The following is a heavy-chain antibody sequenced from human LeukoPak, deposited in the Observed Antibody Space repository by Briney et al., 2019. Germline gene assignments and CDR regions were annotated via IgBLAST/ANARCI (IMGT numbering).Heavy chain of an antibody. CDR3: ARGDKKENLSGPSGYFDP. J-gene: IGHJ5*02. Sequence: PGGSLRLSCAASGFTVSSTYMSWVRQAPGKGLEWVSVIYSGGNTYYADSVKGRFTISRDNSKNTLYLQMNSLRSDDTAVYYCARGDKKENLSGPSGYFDPWGQGSLVTVSS. D-gene: IGHD3-10*01. CDR2: IYSGGNT. CDR1: GFTVSSTY. V-gene: IGHV3-53*05.